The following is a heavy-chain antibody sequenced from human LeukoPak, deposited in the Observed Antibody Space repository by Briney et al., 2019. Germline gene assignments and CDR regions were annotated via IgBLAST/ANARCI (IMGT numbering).Heavy chain of an antibody. CDR3: ARRAEWELEARVYRNYYYYMDV. CDR1: GGSISSYY. Sequence: SETLSLTCTVSGGSISSYYWSWIRQPPGKGLEWIGNIYYSGSTNYNPSLKSRVTISVDTSKNQFSLKLSSVTAADTAVYYCARRAEWELEARVYRNYYYYMDVWGKGTTVTVSS. J-gene: IGHJ6*03. V-gene: IGHV4-59*01. CDR2: IYYSGST. D-gene: IGHD1-26*01.